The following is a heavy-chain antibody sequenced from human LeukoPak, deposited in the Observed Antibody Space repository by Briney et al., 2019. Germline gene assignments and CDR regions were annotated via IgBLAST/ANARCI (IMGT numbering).Heavy chain of an antibody. D-gene: IGHD6-6*01. V-gene: IGHV4-34*01. CDR1: GDSMSSHY. J-gene: IGHJ4*02. CDR3: ARPAYSSSLGFDY. Sequence: PSETLSLTCTVSGDSMSSHYWSWIRQPPEKGLEWIGEINHSGSTNYNPSLKSRVTISVDTSKNQFSLKLSSVTAADTAVYYCARPAYSSSLGFDYWGQGTLVTVSS. CDR2: INHSGST.